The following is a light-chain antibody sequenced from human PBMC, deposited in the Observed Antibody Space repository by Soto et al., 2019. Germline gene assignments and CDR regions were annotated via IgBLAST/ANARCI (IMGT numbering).Light chain of an antibody. J-gene: IGKJ5*01. CDR1: QTINSW. Sequence: DIQMTQSPSTLSGSVGDRVTITCRASQTINSWLAWYQQKPGKAPNLLISKASSLNSGVPSRFSGSGSGAEFTLTISSLQPDDSATYFCQQYAIPPMSFGQGTRLEI. V-gene: IGKV1-5*03. CDR3: QQYAIPPMS. CDR2: KAS.